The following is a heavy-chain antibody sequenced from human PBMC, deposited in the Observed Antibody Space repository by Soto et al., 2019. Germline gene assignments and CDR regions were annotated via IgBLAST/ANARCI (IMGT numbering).Heavy chain of an antibody. V-gene: IGHV4-34*01. J-gene: IGHJ5*02. CDR2: IDHSGYT. D-gene: IGHD3-3*01. CDR1: GGSFMGYS. Sequence: SETLSLTCAVYGGSFMGYSWNWIRQPPGKGLEWIGEIDHSGYTNYNPSLKSRVTISVDTSKNQFSLRLTSVTAADTAVYYCARVRDWFDPWGQGTLVTVS. CDR3: ARVRDWFDP.